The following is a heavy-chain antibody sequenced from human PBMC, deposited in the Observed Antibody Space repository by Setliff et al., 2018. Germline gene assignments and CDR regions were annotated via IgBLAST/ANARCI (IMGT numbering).Heavy chain of an antibody. CDR1: GGTFSSYV. D-gene: IGHD5-18*01. Sequence: GASVKVSCKASGGTFSSYVISWVREAPGQGLEWMGGIIPMFGTNYAQKFQGRVTITADESTSTAYMELSSLGSEDTAVYYCASHFLTVMKYYYYMDVWGKGTTVTVSS. V-gene: IGHV1-69*13. J-gene: IGHJ6*03. CDR2: IIPMFGT. CDR3: ASHFLTVMKYYYYMDV.